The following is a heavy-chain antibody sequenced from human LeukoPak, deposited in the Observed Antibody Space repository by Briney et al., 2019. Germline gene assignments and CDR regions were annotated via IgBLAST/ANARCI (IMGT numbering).Heavy chain of an antibody. CDR3: AKGTMVTTYNWDH. CDR2: ISGSGGNT. Sequence: GGSLRPSSAASGFTFIGYAISWVRQAPGKGLEWVSSISGSGGNTYYADSVKGRFTISRDNSTNTLYLQMNSLRAEDTAVYYCAKGTMVTTYNWDHWGQGTLVTVSS. V-gene: IGHV3-23*01. CDR1: GFTFIGYA. J-gene: IGHJ4*02. D-gene: IGHD4-17*01.